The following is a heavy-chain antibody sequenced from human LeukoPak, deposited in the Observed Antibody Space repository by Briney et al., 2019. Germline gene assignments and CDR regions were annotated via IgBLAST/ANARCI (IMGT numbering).Heavy chain of an antibody. Sequence: SENLSLTCTVSGGSISSYYWSWIRQPPGKGLEWIGYIYYSGSTNYNPSLKSRVTISVDTSKNQFSLKLSSVTAADTAVYYCARDIIHKASEQWLVHDAFDIWGQGTMVTVSS. CDR3: ARDIIHKASEQWLVHDAFDI. D-gene: IGHD6-19*01. CDR2: IYYSGST. J-gene: IGHJ3*02. V-gene: IGHV4-59*01. CDR1: GGSISSYY.